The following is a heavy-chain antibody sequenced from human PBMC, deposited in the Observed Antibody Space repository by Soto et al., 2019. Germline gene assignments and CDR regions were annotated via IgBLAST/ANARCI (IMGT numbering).Heavy chain of an antibody. CDR2: IYTDGGT. Sequence: PSETLSLTCTVSGDSITSGAYYWTWISQHPGNGLEWIGCIYTDGGTDYSPSLKNRVTISMDTSKNHFSLRLTSVTAADTATYFCARGLTESTNDYWGDGTPVTVS. J-gene: IGHJ4*01. V-gene: IGHV4-31*03. CDR3: ARGLTESTNDY. CDR1: GDSITSGAYY.